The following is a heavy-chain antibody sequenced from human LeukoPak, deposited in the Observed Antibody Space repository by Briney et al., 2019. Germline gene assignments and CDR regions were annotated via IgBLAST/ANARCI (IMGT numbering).Heavy chain of an antibody. CDR2: ISFGGGGM. CDR3: AKGHSYDILTGRYSSKGFYFDY. V-gene: IGHV3-23*01. CDR1: GFTFNNFA. D-gene: IGHD3-9*01. J-gene: IGHJ4*02. Sequence: GGSLRLSCAASGFTFNNFAMTWIRQAPGKGLEWVSSISFGGGGMYYKDSVKGRFTISRDNSMSTVYLQLSSLRADDSAMYYCAKGHSYDILTGRYSSKGFYFDYWGQGTLVTVSS.